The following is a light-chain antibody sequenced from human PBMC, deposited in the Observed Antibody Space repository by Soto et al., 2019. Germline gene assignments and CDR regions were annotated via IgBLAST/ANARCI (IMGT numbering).Light chain of an antibody. J-gene: IGKJ1*01. CDR2: DAS. CDR3: QQYKSYWT. Sequence: EIQMTQSPSTLSASIGDRVIITCRASQTISDWLAWYQQKPGKAPSLLVYDASKLQTGVPSRFRGSGSGTEFTLTISSLQPDDVATYYCQQYKSYWTFGQGTKVDI. V-gene: IGKV1-5*01. CDR1: QTISDW.